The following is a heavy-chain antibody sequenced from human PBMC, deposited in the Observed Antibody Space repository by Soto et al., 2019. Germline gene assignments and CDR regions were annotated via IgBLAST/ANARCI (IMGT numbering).Heavy chain of an antibody. J-gene: IGHJ4*02. Sequence: AGGSLRLCCAASGFTFSSYGMHWVRQAPGKGLEWVAVISYDGSNKYYADSVKGRFTISRDNSKNTLYLQMNSLRAEDTAVYYCAKDILVEMATIWEYGGIDYWGQGTLVTVSS. CDR3: AKDILVEMATIWEYGGIDY. V-gene: IGHV3-30*18. D-gene: IGHD2-21*01. CDR2: ISYDGSNK. CDR1: GFTFSSYG.